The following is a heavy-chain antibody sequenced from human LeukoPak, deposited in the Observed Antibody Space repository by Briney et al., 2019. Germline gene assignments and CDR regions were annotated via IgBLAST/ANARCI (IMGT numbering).Heavy chain of an antibody. J-gene: IGHJ6*03. CDR3: ASGSGSYRTPYYYMDV. Sequence: PGGSPRPSCAASGFTVSSNYMSWVRQAPGKGLEWVSVIYSGGSTYYADSVKGRFTISRDNSKNTLYLQMNSLRAEDTAVYYCASGSGSYRTPYYYMDVWGKGTTVTVSS. V-gene: IGHV3-53*01. D-gene: IGHD3-10*01. CDR2: IYSGGST. CDR1: GFTVSSNY.